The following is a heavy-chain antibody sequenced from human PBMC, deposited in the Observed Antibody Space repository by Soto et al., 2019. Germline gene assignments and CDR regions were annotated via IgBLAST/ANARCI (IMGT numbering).Heavy chain of an antibody. CDR2: ISSGSATI. V-gene: IGHV3-48*01. D-gene: IGHD6-6*01. J-gene: IGHJ4*02. CDR1: GFTFSTYA. Sequence: GGSLRLSCAASGFTFSTYAMNWVRQAPGKGLEWLSYISSGSATIYYADSVKGRFTISKDKAKNSLYLQMISLRAEDSAVYYWARLGAARSFDYWGQGTLVTVSS. CDR3: ARLGAARSFDY.